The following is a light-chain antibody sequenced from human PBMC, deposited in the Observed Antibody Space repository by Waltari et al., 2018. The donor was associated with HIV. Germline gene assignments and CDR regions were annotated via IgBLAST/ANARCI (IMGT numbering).Light chain of an antibody. V-gene: IGLV1-51*02. J-gene: IGLJ3*02. CDR3: ATWDSSLSAVV. Sequence: QSVLTQPPSVSAAPGQKVTLSCSGSRTNIVKNFVSGSQQLPGTAPQRLIDENYRRPSGSPDRFSGSKSGTSATLGITGLQTGDEADYYCATWDSSLSAVVFGGGTKLSVL. CDR1: RTNIVKNF. CDR2: ENY.